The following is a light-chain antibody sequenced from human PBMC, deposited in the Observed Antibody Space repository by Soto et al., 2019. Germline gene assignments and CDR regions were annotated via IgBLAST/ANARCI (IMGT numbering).Light chain of an antibody. Sequence: DIHLTQSPSSLSASVGDRVTITCQASQDSSNYVRWLQHKPGKAPKLLIYHASILETGVPSRFSGSGAGTDVTVTISSLQPEDIATYYCQQYDNFPYTFGQGTKLEIK. CDR1: QDSSNY. V-gene: IGKV1-33*01. J-gene: IGKJ2*01. CDR3: QQYDNFPYT. CDR2: HAS.